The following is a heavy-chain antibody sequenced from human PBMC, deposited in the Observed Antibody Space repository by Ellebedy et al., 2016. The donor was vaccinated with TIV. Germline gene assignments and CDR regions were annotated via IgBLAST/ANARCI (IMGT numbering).Heavy chain of an antibody. D-gene: IGHD6-25*01. Sequence: GESLKISCAASGIPFKNYAMHWVRQAPGKGLEWVAVLSYDANNENYADSVKGRFTISRDNAKNSLYLQMNSLRVEDTAIYFCAREGAAGPTHSMDVWGQGTTVSVSS. CDR3: AREGAAGPTHSMDV. V-gene: IGHV3-30-3*01. CDR1: GIPFKNYA. J-gene: IGHJ6*02. CDR2: LSYDANNE.